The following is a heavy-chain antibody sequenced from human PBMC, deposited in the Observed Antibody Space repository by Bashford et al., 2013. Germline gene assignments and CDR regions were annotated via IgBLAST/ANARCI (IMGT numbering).Heavy chain of an antibody. CDR1: GYTLTELS. D-gene: IGHD3-22*01. CDR2: FDPEDGET. J-gene: IGHJ4*02. V-gene: IGHV1-24*01. Sequence: ASVKVSCKVSGYTLTELSMHWVRQAPGKGLEWMGGFDPEDGETIYAQKFQGRVTMTEDTSTDTAYMELSSLRSEDTAVYYCATVRFRGYYDSSGYSYFDYWGQGTLVTVSS. CDR3: ATVRFRGYYDSSGYSYFDY.